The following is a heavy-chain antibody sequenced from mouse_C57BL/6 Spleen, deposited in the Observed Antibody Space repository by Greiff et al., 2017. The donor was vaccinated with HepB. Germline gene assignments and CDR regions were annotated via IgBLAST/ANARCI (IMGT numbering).Heavy chain of an antibody. Sequence: EVQGVESGGGLVQPGESLKLSCESNEYEFPSHDMSWVRKTPEKRLELVAAINSDGGSTYYPDTMERRFIISRDNTKKTLYLQMSSLRSEDTALYYCARARYGYDGRYFDVWGTGTTVTVSS. CDR3: ARARYGYDGRYFDV. CDR1: EYEFPSHD. D-gene: IGHD2-2*01. J-gene: IGHJ1*03. CDR2: INSDGGST. V-gene: IGHV5-2*01.